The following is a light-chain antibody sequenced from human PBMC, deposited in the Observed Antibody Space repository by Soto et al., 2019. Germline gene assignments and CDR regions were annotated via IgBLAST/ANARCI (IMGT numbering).Light chain of an antibody. Sequence: EIVMTQSPATLSVSPGERATLSCRASQSVSSNLAWYQQKPGHTPRLLIYSASIGATGTPARFSGSGSGSDFTLTISRLQSEDFAVYYCQQYNKWPLTFGPGTKVHIK. CDR1: QSVSSN. CDR3: QQYNKWPLT. CDR2: SAS. J-gene: IGKJ3*01. V-gene: IGKV3-15*01.